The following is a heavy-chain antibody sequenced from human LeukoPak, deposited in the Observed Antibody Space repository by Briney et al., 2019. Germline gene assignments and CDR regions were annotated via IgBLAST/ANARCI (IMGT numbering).Heavy chain of an antibody. CDR1: GDSMSSDH. V-gene: IGHV4-59*01. D-gene: IGHD3-22*01. CDR3: AKYSGHDTSGYYESRAFDI. CDR2: IYDSGNT. Sequence: SETLSLTCTVSGDSMSSDHWSWIRQPPGKGLEWIGYIYDSGNTNYNPSLKSRVTISVDTSKNQFSLKLSSVTAADTAVYYCAKYSGHDTSGYYESRAFDIWGQGTMVTVSS. J-gene: IGHJ3*02.